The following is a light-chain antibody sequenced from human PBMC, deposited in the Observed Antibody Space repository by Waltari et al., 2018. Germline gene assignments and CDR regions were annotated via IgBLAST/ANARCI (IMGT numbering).Light chain of an antibody. CDR1: VSGKKF. J-gene: IGLJ2*01. V-gene: IGLV3-27*01. Sequence: SYELTQPSSVSVSPGQTASITCSGHVSGKKFIRWFQQKPGQAPVLLIFRDSERPSGIPERFSGSSSGTTVTLTISGAQVEDEADYYCFTVDDNSLRLFGGGTKLTVL. CDR3: FTVDDNSLRL. CDR2: RDS.